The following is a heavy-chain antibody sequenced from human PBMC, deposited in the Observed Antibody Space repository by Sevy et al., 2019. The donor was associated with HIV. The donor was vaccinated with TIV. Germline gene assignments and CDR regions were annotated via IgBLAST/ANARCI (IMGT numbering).Heavy chain of an antibody. CDR3: VKAGEYYDFWSGYYSWFDP. J-gene: IGHJ5*02. Sequence: GGSLRLSCSASGFTFSSYAMHWVRQAPGKGLEYVSAISSNGGSTYYADSVKGRFTISRDNSKNTLYLQMSSLRAEDTAVYYCVKAGEYYDFWSGYYSWFDPWGQGTLVTVSS. CDR1: GFTFSSYA. D-gene: IGHD3-3*01. CDR2: ISSNGGST. V-gene: IGHV3-64D*06.